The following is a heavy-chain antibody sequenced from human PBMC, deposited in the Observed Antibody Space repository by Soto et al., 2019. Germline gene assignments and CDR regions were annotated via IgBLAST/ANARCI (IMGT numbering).Heavy chain of an antibody. CDR3: AKDWGSGDY. CDR2: IKQDGSEK. Sequence: EVQLVESGGGLVQPGGSLRLSCAASGFTFSIYWMSWVRQAPGKGLEWVANIKQDGSEKSYVDSVKGRFTISRDNAKNTLYLQMNSLRAEDTAVYYCAKDWGSGDYWGQGTLVTVSS. D-gene: IGHD3-10*01. CDR1: GFTFSIYW. J-gene: IGHJ4*02. V-gene: IGHV3-7*01.